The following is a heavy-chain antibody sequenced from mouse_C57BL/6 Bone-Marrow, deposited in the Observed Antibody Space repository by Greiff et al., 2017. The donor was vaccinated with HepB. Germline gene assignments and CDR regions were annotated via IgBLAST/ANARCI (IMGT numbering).Heavy chain of an antibody. CDR3: ARYGTMDY. V-gene: IGHV7-3*01. Sequence: EVKVVESGGGLVQPGGSLSLSCAASGFTFTDYYMSWVRQPPGKALEWLGFIRNKANGYTTEYSASVKGRFTISRDNSQSILYLQMNALRAEDSATYYCARYGTMDYWGQGTSVTVSS. CDR2: IRNKANGYTT. CDR1: GFTFTDYY. J-gene: IGHJ4*01.